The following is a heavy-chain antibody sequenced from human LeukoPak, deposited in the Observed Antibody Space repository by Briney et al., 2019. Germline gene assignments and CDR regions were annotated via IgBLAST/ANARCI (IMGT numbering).Heavy chain of an antibody. D-gene: IGHD2/OR15-2a*01. V-gene: IGHV3-7*03. CDR1: GFTFSNYW. CDR3: ARALST. J-gene: IGHJ4*02. CDR2: IKEDGSER. Sequence: GSLRLSCAAPGFTFSNYWMHWVRQAPGKGLEWVANIKEDGSERYYVDSVKGRFSISRDNAKNSLFLQMNNLRVEDTAVYYCARALSTWGQGTLVTVSS.